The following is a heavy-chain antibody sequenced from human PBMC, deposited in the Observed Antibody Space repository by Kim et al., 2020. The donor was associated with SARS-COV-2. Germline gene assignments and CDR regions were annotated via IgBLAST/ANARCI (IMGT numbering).Heavy chain of an antibody. J-gene: IGHJ3*02. CDR2: IKSKADGGTT. Sequence: GGSLRLSCAASGIPFSSVWMTWVRQAPGKGLEWVGRIKSKADGGTTDYAAPVKGRFTISRDDSKNTLYLQMNSLKTEDTAIYYCTRERYCSGSTCPGAFEIRGQRTIVPVSS. CDR3: TRERYCSGSTCPGAFEI. D-gene: IGHD2-2*01. CDR1: GIPFSSVW. V-gene: IGHV3-15*01.